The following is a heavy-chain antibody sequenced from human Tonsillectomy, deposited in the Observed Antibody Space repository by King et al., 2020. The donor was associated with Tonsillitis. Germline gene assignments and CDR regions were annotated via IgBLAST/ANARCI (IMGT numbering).Heavy chain of an antibody. CDR3: ARNCNAGHPTGVAY. J-gene: IGHJ4*02. CDR1: GFTFSDYY. CDR2: ISSSSTYT. D-gene: IGHD2/OR15-2a*01. V-gene: IGHV3-11*05. Sequence: VQLVESGGGLIKPGGSLRLSCAASGFTFSDYYMSWIRQAPGKGLEWVSYISSSSTYTNYADSVKGRFNITRDNAKNSLYLEMNSLRAEDPAVYYCARNCNAGHPTGVAYWGQRTLVTVSS.